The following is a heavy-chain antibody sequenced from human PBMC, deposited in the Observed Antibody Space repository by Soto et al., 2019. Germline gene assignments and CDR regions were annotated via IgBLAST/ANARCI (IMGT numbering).Heavy chain of an antibody. CDR3: ARGPSGVLDF. J-gene: IGHJ4*02. D-gene: IGHD1-1*01. CDR2: IYYSGNA. V-gene: IGHV4-59*01. CDR1: GGSISSYY. Sequence: SETLSLTCIVSGGSISSYYWSWIWQPPGKGLEWIGYIYYSGNANYTPSLKSRVTISVDTSKNQFSLKLSSVTAADTAVYYCARGPSGVLDFWGQGTLVTVSS.